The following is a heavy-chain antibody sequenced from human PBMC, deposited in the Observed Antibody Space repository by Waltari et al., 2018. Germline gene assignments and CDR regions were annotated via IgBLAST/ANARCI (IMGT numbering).Heavy chain of an antibody. CDR3: IRENIAAAGLES. Sequence: EVQLVESGGGLVQPGGSLRLSCVASGFIFSCSWMDWVRQAPGKGLVWVSRINYDGSSTTYADSVKGRFTISRDNAKNTLYLHMSSLRAEDTAVYYCIRENIAAAGLESWGQGTLVTVSS. CDR1: GFIFSCSW. V-gene: IGHV3-74*01. D-gene: IGHD6-13*01. J-gene: IGHJ4*02. CDR2: INYDGSST.